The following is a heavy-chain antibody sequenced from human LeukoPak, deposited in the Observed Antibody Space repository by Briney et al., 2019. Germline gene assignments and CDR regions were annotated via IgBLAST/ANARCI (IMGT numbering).Heavy chain of an antibody. CDR1: GGSISSSNW. Sequence: SETLSLTCAVSGGSISSSNWWSWVRQPPGKGLEWIGEIYHSGSTNYNPSLKSRVTISVDKSKNQFSLKLSSVTAADTAVYYCARAVAAPRSYFDYWGQGTLVTVSS. CDR2: IYHSGST. J-gene: IGHJ4*02. D-gene: IGHD6-19*01. V-gene: IGHV4-4*02. CDR3: ARAVAAPRSYFDY.